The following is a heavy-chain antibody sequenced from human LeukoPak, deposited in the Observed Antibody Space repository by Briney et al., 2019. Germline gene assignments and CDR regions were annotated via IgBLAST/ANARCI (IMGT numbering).Heavy chain of an antibody. Sequence: PSETLSLTCTVSGGSISGSSYYWGWIRQPPGKGLGWIGSIYYSGSTYYNPSLKSRVTISVDTSKNQFSLKLSSVTAADTAVYYCARHFGGGRYYYGSGSYYLDYWGQGTLVTVSS. J-gene: IGHJ4*02. CDR3: ARHFGGGRYYYGSGSYYLDY. CDR1: GGSISGSSYY. D-gene: IGHD3-10*01. V-gene: IGHV4-39*01. CDR2: IYYSGST.